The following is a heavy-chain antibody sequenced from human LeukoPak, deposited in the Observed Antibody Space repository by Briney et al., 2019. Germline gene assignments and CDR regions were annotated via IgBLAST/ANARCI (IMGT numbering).Heavy chain of an antibody. CDR1: EGTFSNYT. V-gene: IGHV1-69*13. CDR3: ATRHTMVRFPPFDY. Sequence: SVKVSCKASEGTFSNYTINWVRQAPGQGLEWMGGIIPMFGTGNYAQKFQGRVRITADESTSTAYMVLSSLRSEDTAVYYCATRHTMVRFPPFDYWGQGTLVTVSS. D-gene: IGHD3-10*01. J-gene: IGHJ4*02. CDR2: IIPMFGTG.